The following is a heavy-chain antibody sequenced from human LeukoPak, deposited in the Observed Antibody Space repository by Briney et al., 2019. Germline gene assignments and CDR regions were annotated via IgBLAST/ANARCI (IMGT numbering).Heavy chain of an antibody. CDR3: ARVRVDTAMIDAFDI. D-gene: IGHD5-18*01. J-gene: IGHJ3*02. CDR1: GGSISSGSYY. V-gene: IGHV4-61*02. Sequence: PSETLSLTCTVSGGSISSGSYYWSWIRQPAGKGLEWIGRIYTSGSTNYNPSLKSRVTISVDTSKNQFSLKLSSVTAADTAVYYCARVRVDTAMIDAFDIWGQGTMVTVSS. CDR2: IYTSGST.